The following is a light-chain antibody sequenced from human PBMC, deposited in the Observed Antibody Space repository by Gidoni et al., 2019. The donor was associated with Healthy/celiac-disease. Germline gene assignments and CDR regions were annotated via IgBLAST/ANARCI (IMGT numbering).Light chain of an antibody. J-gene: IGLJ3*02. CDR2: GNS. CDR3: QSYDSSLSGWV. CDR1: SSNIGAGYE. V-gene: IGLV1-40*01. Sequence: QSVLTQPPSVSGAPGQRVTISCTGGSSNIGAGYEVHWYQQLPGTAPKLLISGNSNRPSGVPDRFSGSKSGTSASLAITGLQAEDEADYYCQSYDSSLSGWVFGGGTKLTVL.